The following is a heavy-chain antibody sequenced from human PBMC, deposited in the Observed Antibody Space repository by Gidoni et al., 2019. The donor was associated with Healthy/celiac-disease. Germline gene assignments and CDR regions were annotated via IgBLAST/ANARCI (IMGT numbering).Heavy chain of an antibody. D-gene: IGHD3-10*01. Sequence: EVQLLESGGGLVQPGGSLRLSCAASGFTFRSYAMSWVRQAPGKGLEWVSAISGSGGSTYYADSVKGRFTISRDNSKNTLYLQMNSLRAEDTAVYYCAKGRYYYGSGSTNLFDYWGQGTLVTVSS. CDR2: ISGSGGST. J-gene: IGHJ4*02. CDR1: GFTFRSYA. CDR3: AKGRYYYGSGSTNLFDY. V-gene: IGHV3-23*01.